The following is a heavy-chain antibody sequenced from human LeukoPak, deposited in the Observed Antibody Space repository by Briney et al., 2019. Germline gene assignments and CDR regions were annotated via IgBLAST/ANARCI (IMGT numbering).Heavy chain of an antibody. CDR3: AKDRLTTVVMGYLDY. CDR1: GFTFSDYG. J-gene: IGHJ4*02. CDR2: IRSDGSNK. Sequence: PGGSLRLSCAASGFTFSDYGMHWVRQAPGKGLEWVAFIRSDGSNKYYADSVKGRLTISRNNSKNTVYLQMNNLRTEDTAEYYCAKDRLTTVVMGYLDYWGQGTLVTVSS. D-gene: IGHD4-23*01. V-gene: IGHV3-30*02.